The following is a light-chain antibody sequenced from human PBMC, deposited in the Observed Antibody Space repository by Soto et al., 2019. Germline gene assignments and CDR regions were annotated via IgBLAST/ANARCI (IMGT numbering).Light chain of an antibody. J-gene: IGLJ1*01. Sequence: QSVLTQAPSASGTPGQRVTISCSGSSSNIGNSTVNWYQQFPGTAPKLLIYANNRRTSGVPDRFSGSKSGTSASLAISGLQSEDEADYHCAAWDDSLNGYVFGAGTKLTVL. CDR3: AAWDDSLNGYV. CDR2: ANN. V-gene: IGLV1-44*01. CDR1: SSNIGNST.